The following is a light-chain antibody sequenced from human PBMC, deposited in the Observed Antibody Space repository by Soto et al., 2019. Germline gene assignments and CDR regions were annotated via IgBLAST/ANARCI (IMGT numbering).Light chain of an antibody. CDR3: QQFNSWRWT. Sequence: EIVMTQSPATLSVSPGERATLSCRTSQTVSSNLAWYQQKPGQPPRLLIYGASTRATGIPARFSGSGSGTEFTLTISSLQSEDFAVYYCQQFNSWRWTFGQGTKVEVK. V-gene: IGKV3-15*01. CDR2: GAS. CDR1: QTVSSN. J-gene: IGKJ1*01.